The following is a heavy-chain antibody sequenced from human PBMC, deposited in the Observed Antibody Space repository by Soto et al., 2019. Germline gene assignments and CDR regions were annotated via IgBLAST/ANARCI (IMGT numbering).Heavy chain of an antibody. J-gene: IGHJ4*02. V-gene: IGHV3-7*01. CDR2: IKQDGSET. Sequence: GGSLRLSCTASRFTFSNYWMSWVRQAPGKGLEWVANIKQDGSETYYVDSLRGRFTISRDNAKNSVYLKMNSLRVDDTAVYFCAGENVAVPAYFWGQGTLVTVSS. CDR3: AGENVAVPAYF. D-gene: IGHD6-19*01. CDR1: RFTFSNYW.